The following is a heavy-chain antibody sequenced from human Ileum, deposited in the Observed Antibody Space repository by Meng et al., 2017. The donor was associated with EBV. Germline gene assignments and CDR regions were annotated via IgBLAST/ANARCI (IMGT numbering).Heavy chain of an antibody. J-gene: IGHJ4*02. V-gene: IGHV3-30-3*01. CDR1: GFTFSTYT. CDR2: ISYDGINE. D-gene: IGHD6-13*01. CDR3: ARDKGIATPGSNFDY. Sequence: QVQLVESGXXXXXPXRAXRLSCAASGFTFSTYTMHWVRQAPGKGLEWMATISYDGINEYYADSVKGRFSISRDNSNNTLSLQMNSLGPDDTAVYYCARDKGIATPGSNFDYWGQGTLVTVSS.